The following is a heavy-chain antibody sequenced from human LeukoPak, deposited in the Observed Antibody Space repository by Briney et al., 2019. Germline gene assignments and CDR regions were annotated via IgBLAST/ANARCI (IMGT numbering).Heavy chain of an antibody. J-gene: IGHJ4*02. Sequence: PSETLSLTCTVSGGSISGSSYYWGWIRQPPGKGLEWIGYTYYSGSTYYNPSLKSRVTISVDTSKNQFSLKLSSVTAADTAVYYCARAAYYDSSNDYWGQGTLVTVSS. V-gene: IGHV4-30-4*08. CDR1: GGSISGSSYY. CDR2: TYYSGST. CDR3: ARAAYYDSSNDY. D-gene: IGHD3-22*01.